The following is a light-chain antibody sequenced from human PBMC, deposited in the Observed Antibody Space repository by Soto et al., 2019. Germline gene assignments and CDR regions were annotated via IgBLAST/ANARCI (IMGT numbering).Light chain of an antibody. CDR3: QKLHNFPLT. Sequence: IQLTQSPSFLSASVGDRVTITCRASQGISSSLAWYQQKPGEAPRLLIYAASTLQSGVPSRFSGSGYGTEFTLTISSLQPGDFASYYCQKLHNFPLTFGQGTRLEIK. CDR2: AAS. V-gene: IGKV1-9*01. CDR1: QGISSS. J-gene: IGKJ5*01.